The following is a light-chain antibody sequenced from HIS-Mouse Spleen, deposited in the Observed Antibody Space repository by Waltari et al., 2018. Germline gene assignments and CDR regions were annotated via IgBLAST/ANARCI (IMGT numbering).Light chain of an antibody. CDR1: QSVSSSY. CDR3: QQYGSSPPNT. J-gene: IGKJ2*01. CDR2: GAS. Sequence: EIVLTQSPGTLSLSPGERATLSCRASQSVSSSYLAWYQQKPGQAPRLLIYGASSMATGLPDRFSGSGSGTDFTLTISRLEPEDFAVYYCQQYGSSPPNTFGQGTKLEIK. V-gene: IGKV3-20*01.